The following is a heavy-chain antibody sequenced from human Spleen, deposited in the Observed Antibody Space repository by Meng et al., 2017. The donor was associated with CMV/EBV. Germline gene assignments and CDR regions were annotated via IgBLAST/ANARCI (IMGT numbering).Heavy chain of an antibody. CDR2: INSDGSST. J-gene: IGHJ6*02. D-gene: IGHD2-2*01. V-gene: IGHV3-74*01. CDR3: VCLVVPADSKYYGMDV. CDR1: GFTFSNYW. Sequence: GESLKISCAASGFTFSNYWMHWARQAPGKGLVWVSRINSDGSSTSYAYSVKGRFTISRDNAKSTLYLQMNSLRAEDTAVYYCVCLVVPADSKYYGMDVWGQGTTVTVSS.